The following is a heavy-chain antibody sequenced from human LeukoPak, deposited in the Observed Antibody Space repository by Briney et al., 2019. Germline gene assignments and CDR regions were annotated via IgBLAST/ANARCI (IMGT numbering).Heavy chain of an antibody. CDR1: GGTFSSYA. Sequence: SVKVSCKASGGTFSSYAISWVRQAPGQGLEWMGRIIPILGIANYAQKFQGRVTITADKSTSTAYMELSSRRSEDTAVYYCARETLVVTAIGYFQHWGQGTLVTVSS. D-gene: IGHD2-21*02. CDR2: IIPILGIA. V-gene: IGHV1-69*04. J-gene: IGHJ1*01. CDR3: ARETLVVTAIGYFQH.